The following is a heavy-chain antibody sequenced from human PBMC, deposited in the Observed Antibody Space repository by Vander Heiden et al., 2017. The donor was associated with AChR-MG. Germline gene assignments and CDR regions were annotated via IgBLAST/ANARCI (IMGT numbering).Heavy chain of an antibody. D-gene: IGHD1-26*01. CDR3: ARSYSDVHSHVDY. CDR1: GFTFNGYN. J-gene: IGHJ4*02. V-gene: IGHV3-48*02. CDR2: SSAGSGTI. Sequence: EVQLVESGGALVPPGGSLRLSCEASGFTFNGYNMTWVVQAAGKGRVWVSFSSAGSGTIYYADSVKGRFSMSRDNGKKSLYLQVNSLIDEDTAVVYCARSYSDVHSHVDYWGQGTLVTVSS.